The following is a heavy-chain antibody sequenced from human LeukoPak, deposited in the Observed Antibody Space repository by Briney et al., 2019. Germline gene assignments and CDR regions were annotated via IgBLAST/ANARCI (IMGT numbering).Heavy chain of an antibody. Sequence: SETLSLTCTVSGGSINSYYWSWIRQPPGKGLEWIGYIYYSGSTNYNPSLKSRVTISVDTSKNQFSLKLSSVTAADTAVYYCASTVTPRKYYFDYRGQGTLVTVSS. D-gene: IGHD4-17*01. V-gene: IGHV4-59*01. CDR1: GGSINSYY. CDR2: IYYSGST. J-gene: IGHJ4*02. CDR3: ASTVTPRKYYFDY.